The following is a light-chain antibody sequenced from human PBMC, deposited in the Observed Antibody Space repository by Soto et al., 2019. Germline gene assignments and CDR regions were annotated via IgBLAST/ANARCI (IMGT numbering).Light chain of an antibody. Sequence: QSVLTQPASLSGSPGQSITISCTGTSSDVGGYKYVSWYQQHPGEAPKLIIYEVSNRPSGVSNRFSGSESGNTASLTISGLQAEDESHYYCSSKSSGSTPMLFGGGTKLTVL. CDR2: EVS. V-gene: IGLV2-14*01. CDR1: SSDVGGYKY. CDR3: SSKSSGSTPML. J-gene: IGLJ2*01.